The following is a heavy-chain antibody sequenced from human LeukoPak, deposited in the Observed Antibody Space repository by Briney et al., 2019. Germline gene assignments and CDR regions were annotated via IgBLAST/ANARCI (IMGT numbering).Heavy chain of an antibody. V-gene: IGHV1-8*01. CDR2: MNPNSGNT. J-gene: IGHJ4*02. CDR1: GYTFTSYD. D-gene: IGHD3-22*01. CDR3: ARGRYYYDSSGLGFDY. Sequence: ASMKVSCKASGYTFTSYDINWVRQATGQGLEWMGWMNPNSGNTGHAQKFQGRVTMTRNTSISTAYMELSSLRSEDTAVYYCARGRYYYDSSGLGFDYWGQGTLVTVSS.